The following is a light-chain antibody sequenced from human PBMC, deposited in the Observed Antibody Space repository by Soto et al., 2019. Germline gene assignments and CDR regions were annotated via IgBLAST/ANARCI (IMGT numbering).Light chain of an antibody. CDR1: SSDIGGYNY. V-gene: IGLV2-14*01. Sequence: QSALTQPASVSGSLGQSITISCTGTSSDIGGYNYVSWYQQHPGKAPKVMIFEVSKRPSGVSNRFSGSKSGNMACLTISGLQAEDEGDYYCSSFTSTSTVLLGGGTKVTVL. CDR2: EVS. J-gene: IGLJ2*01. CDR3: SSFTSTSTVL.